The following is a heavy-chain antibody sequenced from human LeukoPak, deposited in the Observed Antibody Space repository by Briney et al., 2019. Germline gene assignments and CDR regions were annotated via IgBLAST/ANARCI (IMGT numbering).Heavy chain of an antibody. CDR3: AKGPTSGYGFFDQ. CDR2: ISNDGSNK. Sequence: PGRSLRLSCAASGFTFSSYGMHWVRQAPGKGLEWVAVISNDGSNKYYADSVKGRFTISRDNSKNTLYLQMNSLRPEDKAVYYCAKGPTSGYGFFDQWGQGTLVTVSS. CDR1: GFTFSSYG. V-gene: IGHV3-30*18. J-gene: IGHJ4*02. D-gene: IGHD5-12*01.